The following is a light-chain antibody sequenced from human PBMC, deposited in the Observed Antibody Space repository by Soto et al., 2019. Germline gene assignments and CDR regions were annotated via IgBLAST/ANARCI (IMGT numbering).Light chain of an antibody. CDR2: WAS. CDR1: QSVLYSPNNKNY. J-gene: IGKJ1*01. Sequence: DIVMTQSPDSLAVSLGEMATINCKSSQSVLYSPNNKNYLAWYQQKPGQPPKLLVYWASTRESGVPDRLSGIGTETDFTLTINSLQAEDVAVNSCQKYINAAHTFGQGPKVEIK. V-gene: IGKV4-1*01. CDR3: QKYINAAHT.